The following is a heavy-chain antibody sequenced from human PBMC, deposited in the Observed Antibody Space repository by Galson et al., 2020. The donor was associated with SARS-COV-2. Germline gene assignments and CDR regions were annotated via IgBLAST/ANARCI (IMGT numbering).Heavy chain of an antibody. CDR3: ARDPAPLYGDNYYDGMDV. D-gene: IGHD4-17*01. Sequence: ETSETLSLTCSVSAVYMTSYYWSWIPQPPGKGLEWIGYISYSGSTNYNPSLRSRVTILVDLSKNQFSLKLSSVTAADTAVYCCARDPAPLYGDNYYDGMDVWGRGTTVTVSS. V-gene: IGHV4-59*01. CDR1: AVYMTSYY. J-gene: IGHJ6*02. CDR2: ISYSGST.